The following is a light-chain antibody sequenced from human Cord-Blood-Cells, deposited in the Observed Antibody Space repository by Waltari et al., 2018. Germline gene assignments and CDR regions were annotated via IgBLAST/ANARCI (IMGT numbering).Light chain of an antibody. Sequence: QSALTQPASVSGSPGQSLTLPCTRTRSDVGGYNYVSWYQQHPGKAPKLMIYEVSNRPSGVSNRFSGSKSGNTASLTISGLQAEDEADYYCSSYTSSSFYVFGTGTKVTVL. CDR3: SSYTSSSFYV. J-gene: IGLJ1*01. CDR1: RSDVGGYNY. CDR2: EVS. V-gene: IGLV2-14*01.